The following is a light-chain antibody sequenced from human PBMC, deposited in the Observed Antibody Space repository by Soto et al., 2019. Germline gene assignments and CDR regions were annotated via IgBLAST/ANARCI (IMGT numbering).Light chain of an antibody. Sequence: EIVLTQSPGTLSLSPGERATLSCRTSQSVSSSYLAWYLQKPGQAPKVLIYGASSRATGIPDRFSGSVSGTDFTLTISRLEPEDFAMYYCHLYDNSPPMYTFGRGTKLEIK. CDR1: QSVSSSY. CDR3: HLYDNSPPMYT. J-gene: IGKJ2*01. V-gene: IGKV3-20*01. CDR2: GAS.